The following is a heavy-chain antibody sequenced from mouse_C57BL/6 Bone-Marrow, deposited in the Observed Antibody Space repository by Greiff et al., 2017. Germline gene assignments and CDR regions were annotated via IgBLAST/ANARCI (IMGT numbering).Heavy chain of an antibody. CDR2: IYPGSGST. Sequence: QVQLQQSGAELVKPGASVKMSCKASGYTFTSYWITWVKQRPGQGLEWIGDIYPGSGSTNYNEKFKSKATLTVDTSSSTAYMQLSSLTSEDSAVYYCARGDYYESSPSWFAYWGQGTLVTVSA. D-gene: IGHD1-1*01. V-gene: IGHV1-55*01. CDR3: ARGDYYESSPSWFAY. CDR1: GYTFTSYW. J-gene: IGHJ3*01.